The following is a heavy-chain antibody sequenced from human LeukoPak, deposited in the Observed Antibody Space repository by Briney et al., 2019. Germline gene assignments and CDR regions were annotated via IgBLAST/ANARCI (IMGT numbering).Heavy chain of an antibody. V-gene: IGHV3-15*07. CDR3: ATDFYDST. Sequence: GGSLRLSCAASGFTFNNAWMNWVRQAPGKGLEWVGRIRSNSDGGTIDYAAPVKGRFTLSRDDSKTTLYLQMNSLQTEDTAVYYCATDFYDSTWGQGTLVTVSS. CDR2: IRSNSDGGTI. CDR1: GFTFNNAW. J-gene: IGHJ5*02. D-gene: IGHD3-22*01.